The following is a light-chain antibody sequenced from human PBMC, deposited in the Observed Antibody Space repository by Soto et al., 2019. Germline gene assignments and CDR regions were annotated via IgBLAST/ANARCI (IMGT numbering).Light chain of an antibody. CDR1: SSDVGSYNL. CDR3: CSYAGSSTV. Sequence: QSALTQPASVSGSPGQSITISCTGTSSDVGSYNLVSWYQQHPGKAPKLMIYEGSKRPSGVSNRFSGSESGNTASLTISGLQAEDEADYYCCSYAGSSTVFGTGTKLTVL. CDR2: EGS. J-gene: IGLJ1*01. V-gene: IGLV2-23*01.